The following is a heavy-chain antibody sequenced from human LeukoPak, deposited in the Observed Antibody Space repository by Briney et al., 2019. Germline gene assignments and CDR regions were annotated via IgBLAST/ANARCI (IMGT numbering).Heavy chain of an antibody. D-gene: IGHD3-3*01. CDR3: AKDVGPDGYDFWSYYYYYMDV. CDR1: GFIFSSYG. J-gene: IGHJ6*03. V-gene: IGHV3-30*02. Sequence: PGGSLRLSCAASGFIFSSYGIHWVRQAPGKGLQWVAVISYDGSNKYYADSVKGRFTISRDNSKNTLYLQMNSLRAEDTAVYYCAKDVGPDGYDFWSYYYYYMDVWGKGTTVTVSS. CDR2: ISYDGSNK.